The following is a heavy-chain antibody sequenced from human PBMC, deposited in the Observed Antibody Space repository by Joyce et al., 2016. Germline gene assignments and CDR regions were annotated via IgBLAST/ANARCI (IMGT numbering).Heavy chain of an antibody. CDR2: ILDYGNNK. CDR3: ARDRPRGVDPKKYYYYGMDI. J-gene: IGHJ6*02. D-gene: IGHD2-15*01. CDR1: GFTFSNYA. V-gene: IGHV3-30-3*01. Sequence: QVQLVESGGGVVQPGRSLRLSCAASGFTFSNYAMHWVRQAPGKGLEWVAVILDYGNNKFHADSGNGRFTISRDISKNTLFLQMNSLRGEDTAVYYCARDRPRGVDPKKYYYYGMDIWGQGTTVTVSS.